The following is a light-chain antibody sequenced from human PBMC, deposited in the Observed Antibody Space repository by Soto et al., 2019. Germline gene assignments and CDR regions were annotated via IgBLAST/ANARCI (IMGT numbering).Light chain of an antibody. J-gene: IGKJ1*01. CDR1: QSVSSN. CDR2: GAS. CDR3: QQYLDWRG. Sequence: ETVMTQSPATLSVSPGERATLSCRASQSVSSNLAWYQQKPGQAPRLLIYGASSRATGVPARFSGSGSGTEFTLTISSLQSEDFAVYYCQQYLDWRGFGQGTKVEIK. V-gene: IGKV3-15*01.